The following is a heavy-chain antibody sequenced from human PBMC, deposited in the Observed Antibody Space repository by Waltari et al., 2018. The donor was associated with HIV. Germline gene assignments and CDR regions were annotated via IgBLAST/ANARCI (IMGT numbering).Heavy chain of an antibody. CDR2: ITPVFGTT. D-gene: IGHD5-12*01. Sequence: VQLVQSGAEMKKPGSSVRVSCKCSRDVFTTFFFHWLRQAPGQRPEWMAEITPVFGTTDYARKFRGRVTLSADKSASTIYMDLRSLSSGDTAVYYCAASPERPGFEAPLFFFDYWGQGTLITVSS. CDR1: RDVFTTFF. J-gene: IGHJ4*02. V-gene: IGHV1-69*13. CDR3: AASPERPGFEAPLFFFDY.